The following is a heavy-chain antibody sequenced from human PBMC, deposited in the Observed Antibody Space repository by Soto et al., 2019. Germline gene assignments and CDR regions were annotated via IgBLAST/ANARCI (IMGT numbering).Heavy chain of an antibody. Sequence: ASVKVSCKASGYTFTSYYIHWVRQAPGQGLEWMGIINPSGGSTSYAQKFQGRVTMTRDTSTSTVYMELSSLRSEDTAVYYCARRITIFGVLENWFDPWGQGTLVTVSS. D-gene: IGHD3-3*01. V-gene: IGHV1-46*03. J-gene: IGHJ5*02. CDR3: ARRITIFGVLENWFDP. CDR1: GYTFTSYY. CDR2: INPSGGST.